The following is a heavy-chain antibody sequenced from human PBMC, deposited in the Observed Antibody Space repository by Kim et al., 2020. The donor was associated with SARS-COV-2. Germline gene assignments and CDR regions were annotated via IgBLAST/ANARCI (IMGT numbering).Heavy chain of an antibody. V-gene: IGHV3-74*01. D-gene: IGHD1-26*01. Sequence: VKGRLTIARDTAKNMLYLKMNSLRAEDTAVYYCARGAGGFDPWGQGTLVTVSS. J-gene: IGHJ5*02. CDR3: ARGAGGFDP.